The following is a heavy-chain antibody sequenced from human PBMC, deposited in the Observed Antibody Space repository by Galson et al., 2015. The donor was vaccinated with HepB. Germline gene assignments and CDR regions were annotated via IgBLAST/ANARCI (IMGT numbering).Heavy chain of an antibody. D-gene: IGHD3-22*01. CDR2: ISSSGSTI. J-gene: IGHJ5*02. CDR1: GFTFSSYE. CDR3: ARLSKGSGYNWFDP. Sequence: LRLSCAASGFTFSSYEMNWVRQAPGKGLEWVSYISSSGSTIYYADSVKGRFTISRDNAKNSLYLQMNSLRAEDTAVYYCARLSKGSGYNWFDPWGQGTLVTVSS. V-gene: IGHV3-48*03.